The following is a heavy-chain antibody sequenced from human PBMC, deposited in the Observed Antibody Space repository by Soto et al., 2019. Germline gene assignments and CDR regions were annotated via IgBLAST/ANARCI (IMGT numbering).Heavy chain of an antibody. CDR1: GGSISSYY. D-gene: IGHD2-15*01. Sequence: QVQLQESGPGLVKPSETLSLTCTVSGGSISSYYWSWIRQPPGKGLEWIGYIYYSGSTNYNPSLKSRVTISVDTSKNQFSLKRSSVTAADTAVYYCAGTRGYCSGGSCPTVVDYWGQGTLVTVSS. CDR3: AGTRGYCSGGSCPTVVDY. J-gene: IGHJ4*02. V-gene: IGHV4-59*01. CDR2: IYYSGST.